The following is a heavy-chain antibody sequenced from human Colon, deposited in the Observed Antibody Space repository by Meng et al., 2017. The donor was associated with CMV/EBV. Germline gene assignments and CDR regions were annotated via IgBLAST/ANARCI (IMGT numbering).Heavy chain of an antibody. D-gene: IGHD2/OR15-2a*01. CDR2: IKHSGST. CDR1: GGSFSGYY. CDR3: ATGEGSSTKWFDP. J-gene: IGHJ5*02. Sequence: GSLRLSCAVYGGSFSGYYWSWIRQPPGKGLEWVGEIKHSGSTNYNPSLKSRVTISVDTSKNQFSLKLSSVTAADTAVYYCATGEGSSTKWFDPWGQGTLVTVSS. V-gene: IGHV4-34*01.